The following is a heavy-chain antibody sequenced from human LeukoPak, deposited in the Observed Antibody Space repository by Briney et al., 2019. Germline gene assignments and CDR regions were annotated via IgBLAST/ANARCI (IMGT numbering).Heavy chain of an antibody. D-gene: IGHD3-9*01. J-gene: IGHJ4*02. CDR2: INTNTGNP. CDR3: AREGEADILTGYEFDY. CDR1: GYTFSHYS. V-gene: IGHV7-4-1*02. Sequence: ASVKVSCKASGYTFSHYSMNWVRQAPGQGIVWMGWINTNTGNPTYAQGFTGRFVFSLDTSVSTAYLQISSLKAEDTAVYYCAREGEADILTGYEFDYWGQGTLVTVSS.